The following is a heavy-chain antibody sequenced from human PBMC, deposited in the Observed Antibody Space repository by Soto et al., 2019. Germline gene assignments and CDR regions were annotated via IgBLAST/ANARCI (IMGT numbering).Heavy chain of an antibody. Sequence: EVQLVESGGGLVQPGGSLRLSCAASGFTFSSYEMNWVRQAPGKGLEWVSYISSSGSTIYYADSVKGRFTISRDNAKTSLYLQMNSLRAEDTAVYYCARGDRIQLWLVGQYFDLWGRGTLVTVSS. D-gene: IGHD5-18*01. V-gene: IGHV3-48*03. CDR1: GFTFSSYE. CDR3: ARGDRIQLWLVGQYFDL. J-gene: IGHJ2*01. CDR2: ISSSGSTI.